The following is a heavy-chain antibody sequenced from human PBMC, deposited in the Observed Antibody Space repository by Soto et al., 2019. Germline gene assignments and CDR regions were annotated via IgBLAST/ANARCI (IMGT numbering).Heavy chain of an antibody. J-gene: IGHJ4*02. D-gene: IGHD4-17*01. V-gene: IGHV4-59*01. CDR3: ARGPAMTTVTIPFDY. Sequence: SETLSLTCTVSGGSISSYYWSWIRQPPGKGLEWIGYIYYSGSTNYNPSLKSRVTISVDTSKNQFSLKLSSVTAADTAVYYCARGPAMTTVTIPFDYWGQGTLVTVSS. CDR2: IYYSGST. CDR1: GGSISSYY.